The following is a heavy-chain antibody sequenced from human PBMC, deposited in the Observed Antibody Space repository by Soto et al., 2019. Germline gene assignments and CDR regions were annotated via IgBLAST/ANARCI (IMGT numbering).Heavy chain of an antibody. CDR2: IFYNGST. V-gene: IGHV4-59*01. CDR3: ARSFYP. J-gene: IGHJ5*02. Sequence: QLQLQESGPGLVKPSETLSLTCTVSGGSISHYHWNWIRQAPGKGMEWIGYIFYNGSTHYNPSLTSRVTISVDMSKNRPSLTLTSVTAADTAVYYCARSFYPWGQGTLVTVSS. CDR1: GGSISHYH.